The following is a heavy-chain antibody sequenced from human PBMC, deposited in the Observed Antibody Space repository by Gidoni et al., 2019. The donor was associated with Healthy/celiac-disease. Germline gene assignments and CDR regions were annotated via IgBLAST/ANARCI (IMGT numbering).Heavy chain of an antibody. CDR1: GFTCSSYA. V-gene: IGHV3-23*01. D-gene: IGHD5-12*01. Sequence: EVQLLESGGGLVQPGGSLRLPWAASGFTCSSYAMTCVRPAPGKGLEWVSAIRGSGGSTYYSDSVKGRFTISRDNSKNTLYLQMNSRRAEDTAVYDCAKVIRLSGYEGDFDYWGQGTLVTVSS. CDR2: IRGSGGST. J-gene: IGHJ4*02. CDR3: AKVIRLSGYEGDFDY.